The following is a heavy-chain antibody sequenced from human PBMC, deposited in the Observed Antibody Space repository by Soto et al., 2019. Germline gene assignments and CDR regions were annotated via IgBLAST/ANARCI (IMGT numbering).Heavy chain of an antibody. CDR2: IIPINGKT. CDR1: GGTFSSYA. V-gene: IGHV1-69*10. CDR3: ARSWLDP. J-gene: IGHJ5*02. Sequence: GASVKVSCKASGGTFSSYAISWVRQAPGQGLEWMGGIIPINGKTNNAQKGQGRVTMTTDTSTSTAYMELRSLRSDDTAVYYCARSWLDPWGQGTLVTVSS.